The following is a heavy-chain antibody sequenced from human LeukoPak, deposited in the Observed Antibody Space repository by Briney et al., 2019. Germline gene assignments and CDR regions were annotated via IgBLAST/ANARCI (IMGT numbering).Heavy chain of an antibody. D-gene: IGHD3-22*01. V-gene: IGHV5-51*01. CDR2: IYPGDSDT. CDR1: GYSFTSYW. J-gene: IGHJ3*02. Sequence: GESLKISCKGFGYSFTSYWIGWVRQMPGKGLEWMGIIYPGDSDTRYSPSFQGQVTISADKSISTAYLQWSSLKASDTAMYYCARPKAYYYDSSGYYSDAFDIWGQGTMVTVSS. CDR3: ARPKAYYYDSSGYYSDAFDI.